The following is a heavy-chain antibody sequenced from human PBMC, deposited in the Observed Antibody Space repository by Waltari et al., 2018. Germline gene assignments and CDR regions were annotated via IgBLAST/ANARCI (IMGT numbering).Heavy chain of an antibody. V-gene: IGHV3-33*01. Sequence: VQSGGGVVQPGKSLRLSCVGSGFNFNEYGMHWVRKGPGKGLVWVAVIWSYVIKVHYSDSLQGRFVISRDNSKKTLYLQMNSLRGEDTGLYYCTRVFPGIGIIGNFDQWGQGTQVTVSS. J-gene: IGHJ4*02. CDR2: IWSYVIKV. CDR1: GFNFNEYG. CDR3: TRVFPGIGIIGNFDQ.